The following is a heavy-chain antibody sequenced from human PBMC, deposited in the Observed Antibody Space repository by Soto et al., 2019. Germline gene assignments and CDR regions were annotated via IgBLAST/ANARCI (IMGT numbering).Heavy chain of an antibody. D-gene: IGHD3-22*01. V-gene: IGHV4-31*03. Sequence: SETLSLTCTFSGCSISSGGYYWSWIRQHPGKGLEWIGYIYYSGSTYYNPSLKSRVTISVDTSKNQFSLKLSSVTAADTAVYYCASNYYYDRMWIVDYWGQGTLVTVSS. CDR1: GCSISSGGYY. CDR3: ASNYYYDRMWIVDY. J-gene: IGHJ4*02. CDR2: IYYSGST.